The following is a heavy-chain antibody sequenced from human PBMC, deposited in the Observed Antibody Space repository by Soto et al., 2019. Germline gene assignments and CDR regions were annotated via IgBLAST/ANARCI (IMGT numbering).Heavy chain of an antibody. J-gene: IGHJ6*02. CDR2: ISISSGYI. CDR1: GFAFNSHS. V-gene: IGHV3-21*01. Sequence: EVQLVESGGGLVKPGGSLRLSCAASGFAFNSHSMTWVRQAPGKGLEWVSSISISSGYIYYADSVRGRFTISSDNSKNSLSLEMNSLRVDDTAVYFCARAPLLSSRHVNSLYYYGMDVWGPGTTVTV. CDR3: ARAPLLSSRHVNSLYYYGMDV. D-gene: IGHD3-16*02.